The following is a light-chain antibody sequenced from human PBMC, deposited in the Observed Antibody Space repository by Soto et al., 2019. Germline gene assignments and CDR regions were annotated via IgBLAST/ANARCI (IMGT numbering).Light chain of an antibody. V-gene: IGKV1-27*01. J-gene: IGKJ4*01. CDR1: QAITDY. CDR3: QKYNSAPLT. CDR2: AAS. Sequence: DIQMTQSPSSLSASVGDRVTITCRASQAITDYLASYQQKPGKVPRLLLYAASTLQAGVPSRFSGSGSGTDFTLTISSLQPEDVAAYYCQKYNSAPLTFGGGTKVDIK.